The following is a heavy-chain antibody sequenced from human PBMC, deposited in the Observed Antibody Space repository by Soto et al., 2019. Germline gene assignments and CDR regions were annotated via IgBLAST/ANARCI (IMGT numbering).Heavy chain of an antibody. J-gene: IGHJ5*02. CDR2: INGFSSNT. Sequence: GASVKVSCKASGYTFTSYGISWVRQAPGQGLEWMGWINGFSSNTHYAENLQGRVTMTTGTVTSTAYMELRSLRSDDTAMYYCARASIRGVTSSPWGQGTLVTVSS. D-gene: IGHD3-10*01. CDR3: ARASIRGVTSSP. V-gene: IGHV1-18*04. CDR1: GYTFTSYG.